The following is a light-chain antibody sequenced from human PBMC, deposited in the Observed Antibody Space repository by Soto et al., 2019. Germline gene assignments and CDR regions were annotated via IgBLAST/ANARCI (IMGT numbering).Light chain of an antibody. V-gene: IGKV3-20*01. CDR2: DAS. Sequence: EIVLTQSPGTLSLSPGERATLSCRASQSVSSRYLAWYQQKPGQAPRLLIYDASYRAPGIPDRFSGSGSGTAFTLTISRLQPEDFAVYYCQQYGSSYTFGPGTKVDIK. CDR1: QSVSSRY. J-gene: IGKJ3*01. CDR3: QQYGSSYT.